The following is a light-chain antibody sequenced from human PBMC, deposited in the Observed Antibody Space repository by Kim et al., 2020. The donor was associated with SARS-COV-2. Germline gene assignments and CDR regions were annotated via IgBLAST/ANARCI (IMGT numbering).Light chain of an antibody. J-gene: IGKJ2*01. V-gene: IGKV1-39*01. CDR1: NSIINY. Sequence: VGGNVTITCRRGNSIINYLFSYQQQPRGTAPKLLIYAASSLQSGVPSRFSGSGSGTDFTLTISSLQPEDFATYYCQQTNSSPYTFGRGTKVEIK. CDR3: QQTNSSPYT. CDR2: AAS.